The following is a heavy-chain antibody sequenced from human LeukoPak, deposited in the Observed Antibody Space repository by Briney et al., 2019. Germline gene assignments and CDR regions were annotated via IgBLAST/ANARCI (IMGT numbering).Heavy chain of an antibody. D-gene: IGHD2-2*01. CDR1: GFTFEDHV. J-gene: IGHJ4*02. V-gene: IGHV3-9*01. CDR3: AKDLGGSATTV. CDR2: ISWSGDRM. Sequence: GGSLKLSCAASGFTFEDHVMHWVRQAPGKGLEWVSSISWSGDRMGYADAVKGRFTISRDNAKNSLFLQMNSLRVEDTALYYCAKDLGGSATTVWGQGTLVTVSS.